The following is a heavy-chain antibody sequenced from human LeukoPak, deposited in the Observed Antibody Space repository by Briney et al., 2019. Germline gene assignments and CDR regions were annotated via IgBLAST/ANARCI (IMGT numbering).Heavy chain of an antibody. CDR3: ARLKDSSGWYGGYYFDY. Sequence: PSETRSLTCTVSGGSISSYYWSWIRQPPGKGLEWIGYIYYSGSTNYNPSLKSRVTISVDTSKNQFSLKLSSVTAADTAVYYCARLKDSSGWYGGYYFDYWGQGTLVTVSS. V-gene: IGHV4-59*08. J-gene: IGHJ4*02. D-gene: IGHD6-19*01. CDR2: IYYSGST. CDR1: GGSISSYY.